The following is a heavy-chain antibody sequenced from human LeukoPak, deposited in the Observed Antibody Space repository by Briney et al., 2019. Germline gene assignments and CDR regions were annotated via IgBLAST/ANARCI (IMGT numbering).Heavy chain of an antibody. J-gene: IGHJ6*03. V-gene: IGHV3-20*04. CDR1: GFTFDDYG. Sequence: GSLRLSCAASGFTFDDYGMSWVRQAPGKGLEWVSGINWNGGSTGYADSVKGRFTISRDNAKNSLYLQMNSLRAEDTALYYCARDSRFYYYYYMDVWGKGTTVTVSS. CDR3: ARDSRFYYYYYMDV. D-gene: IGHD2/OR15-2a*01. CDR2: INWNGGST.